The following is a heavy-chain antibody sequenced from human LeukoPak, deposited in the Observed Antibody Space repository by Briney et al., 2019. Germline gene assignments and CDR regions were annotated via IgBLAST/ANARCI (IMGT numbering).Heavy chain of an antibody. V-gene: IGHV4-34*01. CDR2: IYYSGRT. CDR1: GGSFSGYY. CDR3: ARRGRDYVVGATPGTFDI. J-gene: IGHJ3*02. D-gene: IGHD1-26*01. Sequence: PPETLSLTCAVYGGSFSGYYWSWIRQPPGKGLEWIGSIYYSGRTCYNPSLKSRVTISVDTSKNQFSLKLSSVTAADTAVYYCARRGRDYVVGATPGTFDIWGQGTMVTVSS.